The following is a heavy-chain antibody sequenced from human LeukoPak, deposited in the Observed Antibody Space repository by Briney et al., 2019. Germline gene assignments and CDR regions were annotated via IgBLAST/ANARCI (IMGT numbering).Heavy chain of an antibody. CDR1: GGSISSYY. V-gene: IGHV4-4*07. CDR3: ARSPDYYDSSGPYYFDY. J-gene: IGHJ4*02. CDR2: IYTSGST. Sequence: PSETLSLTCTVSGGSISSYYWSWIRQPAGKGLEWIGRIYTSGSTNYNPSLKSRVTISVDTSKNQFSLKLSSVTAADTAVYYCARSPDYYDSSGPYYFDYWGQGTLVTVSS. D-gene: IGHD3-22*01.